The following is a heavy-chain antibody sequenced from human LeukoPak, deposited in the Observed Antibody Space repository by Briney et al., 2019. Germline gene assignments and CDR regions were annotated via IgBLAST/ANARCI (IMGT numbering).Heavy chain of an antibody. J-gene: IGHJ4*02. CDR2: IDPSDSYT. CDR3: AGARGSGTPADY. CDR1: GYSFTTYW. Sequence: GESLKISCKGSGYSFTTYWISWGRQMPGNGLEWMGRIDPSDSYTSYSPSFQGHVTISVDKSISTAYLHWSSLEASDTAMYYCAGARGSGTPADYWGQGTLVTVSS. V-gene: IGHV5-10-1*01. D-gene: IGHD3-10*01.